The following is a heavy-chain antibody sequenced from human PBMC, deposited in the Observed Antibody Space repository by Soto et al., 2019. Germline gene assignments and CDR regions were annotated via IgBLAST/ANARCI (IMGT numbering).Heavy chain of an antibody. D-gene: IGHD3-3*01. CDR3: TRETTIFGVVGYYYGMDV. CDR2: IYSGGST. CDR1: GVTVSSNY. V-gene: IGHV3-53*01. J-gene: IGHJ6*02. Sequence: GGSLRLSFAGPGVTVSSNYMSWVRQAPGEGLERVSVIYSGGSTYYADSVKGRFTISRDNSKNTLYLQMNSLRAEDTAVYYCTRETTIFGVVGYYYGMDVWGQGTTVTVSS.